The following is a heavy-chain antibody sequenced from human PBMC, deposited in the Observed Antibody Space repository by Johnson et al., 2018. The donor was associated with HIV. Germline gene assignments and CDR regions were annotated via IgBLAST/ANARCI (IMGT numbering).Heavy chain of an antibody. CDR1: GFTFSSYG. D-gene: IGHD2-8*01. Sequence: QVQLVESGGGVVQPGRSLRLSCAASGFTFSSYGMHWVRQAPGKGLEWVAVIWYDGSNKYYADSVKGRFTISRDNSKNTLYLQMNSLRAEDTAVYYCAKESMGAFDIWGQGTMVTVSS. CDR3: AKESMGAFDI. CDR2: IWYDGSNK. V-gene: IGHV3-33*06. J-gene: IGHJ3*02.